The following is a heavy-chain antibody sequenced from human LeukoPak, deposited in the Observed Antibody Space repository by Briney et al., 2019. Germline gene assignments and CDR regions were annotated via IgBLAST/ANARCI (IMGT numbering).Heavy chain of an antibody. CDR2: IYHSGST. Sequence: SETLSLTCTVSGGSISSGGYYWSWIRQPPGKGLEWIGYIYHSGSTYYNPSLKSRVTISVDRSKNQFSLKLSSVTAADTAVYYCARVLDEDSSGYPFDCWGQGTLVTVSS. J-gene: IGHJ4*02. CDR1: GGSISSGGYY. V-gene: IGHV4-30-2*01. D-gene: IGHD3-22*01. CDR3: ARVLDEDSSGYPFDC.